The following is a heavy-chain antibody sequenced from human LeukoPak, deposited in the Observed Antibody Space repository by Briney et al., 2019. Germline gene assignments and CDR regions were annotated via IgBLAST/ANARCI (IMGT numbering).Heavy chain of an antibody. D-gene: IGHD3-3*01. J-gene: IGHJ6*03. V-gene: IGHV4-30-4*08. Sequence: SQTLSLTCTVSGGSISSGDYYWSWIRQPPGKGLEWIGYIYYSGSTYYNPSLKSRVTISVDTSKNQFSLKLSSVTAADTAVYYCARAPPTYFWSGYGYYYMDVRGKGTTVTVSS. CDR1: GGSISSGDYY. CDR2: IYYSGST. CDR3: ARAPPTYFWSGYGYYYMDV.